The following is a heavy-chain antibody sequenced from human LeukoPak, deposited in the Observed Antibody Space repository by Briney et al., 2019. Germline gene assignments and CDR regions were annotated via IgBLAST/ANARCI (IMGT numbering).Heavy chain of an antibody. V-gene: IGHV3-9*01. J-gene: IGHJ4*02. D-gene: IGHD2-15*01. Sequence: PGRSLRLSCAASGFTFDDYGMHWVRQAPEKGLEWVSGITSNGAGYADSVKGRFTISRDNAKKYLHLQMNSLRPEDTALYFCIKEATPGGGDYWGQGTLVTVSS. CDR2: ITSNGA. CDR3: IKEATPGGGDY. CDR1: GFTFDDYG.